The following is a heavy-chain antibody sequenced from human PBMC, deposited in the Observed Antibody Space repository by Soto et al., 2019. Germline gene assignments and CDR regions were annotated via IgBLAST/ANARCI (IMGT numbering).Heavy chain of an antibody. CDR2: ISYDGSNK. CDR3: ANGRAAAGTSLSGY. D-gene: IGHD6-13*01. CDR1: GFTFSSYG. J-gene: IGHJ4*02. Sequence: PGGSLRLSCAASGFTFSSYGMHWVLQAPGKGLEWVAVISYDGSNKYYADSVKGRFTISRDNSKNTLYLQMNSLRAEDTAVYYCANGRAAAGTSLSGYWGQGTLVTVSS. V-gene: IGHV3-30*18.